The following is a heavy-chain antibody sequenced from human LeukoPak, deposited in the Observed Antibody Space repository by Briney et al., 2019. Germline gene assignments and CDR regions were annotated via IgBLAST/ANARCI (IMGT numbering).Heavy chain of an antibody. CDR3: AKAPCSSTSCRYYFDY. CDR2: ISASGGST. CDR1: GFTFSNYA. Sequence: PGGSLRLSCAASGFTFSNYAMSWVRQAPGRGLEWVSAISASGGSTYYADSVKGRFTISRDNSKNTLSLQMNSLRAEDTAVYYCAKAPCSSTSCRYYFDYWGQGSQVTVSS. D-gene: IGHD2-2*01. V-gene: IGHV3-23*01. J-gene: IGHJ4*02.